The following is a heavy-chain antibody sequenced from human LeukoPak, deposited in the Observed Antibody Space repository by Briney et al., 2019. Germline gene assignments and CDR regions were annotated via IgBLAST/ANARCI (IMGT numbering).Heavy chain of an antibody. Sequence: PGGSLRLSCAASGFTFSTYAMSWVRQAPGKGLEWVSAFGGSGGTTYYADSVKGRFTISSDNSNNTLYLQMSSLRAEDTAVYYCARDPIFGVINGYYYMDVWGKGTTATVSS. CDR2: FGGSGGTT. CDR1: GFTFSTYA. V-gene: IGHV3-23*01. J-gene: IGHJ6*03. D-gene: IGHD3-3*01. CDR3: ARDPIFGVINGYYYMDV.